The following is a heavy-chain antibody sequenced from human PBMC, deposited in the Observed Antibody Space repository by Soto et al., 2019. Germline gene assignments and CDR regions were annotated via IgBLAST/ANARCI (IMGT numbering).Heavy chain of an antibody. CDR1: GYTFTSYG. CDR2: IIPIFGTA. Sequence: GASVKVSCKASGYTFTSYGISWVRQAPGQGLEWMGGIIPIFGTANYAQKFQGRVTITADESTSTAYMELSSLRSEDTAVYYCARTSSSRWGFDYWGQGNLVTVSS. D-gene: IGHD6-19*01. V-gene: IGHV1-69*13. CDR3: ARTSSSRWGFDY. J-gene: IGHJ4*02.